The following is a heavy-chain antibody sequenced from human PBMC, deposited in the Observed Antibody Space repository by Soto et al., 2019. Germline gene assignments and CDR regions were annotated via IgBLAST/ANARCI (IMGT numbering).Heavy chain of an antibody. CDR2: IVPIFGTA. CDR3: SPSQLGYSYGLVNGMDV. Sequence: QVQLVQSGAEVKKPGSSVKVSCKASGGTFSSYAISWVRQAPGQGLEWMGGIVPIFGTANYAQKFQSRVTITSDESTRPASMELSSLRSEDTAVKYCSPSQLGYSYGLVNGMDVWCQVTTGTVSS. CDR1: GGTFSSYA. J-gene: IGHJ6*02. D-gene: IGHD5-18*01. V-gene: IGHV1-69*05.